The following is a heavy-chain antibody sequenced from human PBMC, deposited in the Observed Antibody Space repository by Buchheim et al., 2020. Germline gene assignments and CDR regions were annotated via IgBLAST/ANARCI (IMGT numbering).Heavy chain of an antibody. J-gene: IGHJ4*02. CDR2: IYYSGSP. V-gene: IGHV4-31*03. CDR1: GGSISSGGYY. CDR3: ARVGRSGGSCYPFDY. D-gene: IGHD2-15*01. Sequence: QVQLQESGPGLVKPSQTLSLTCTVSGGSISSGGYYWSWIRQHPGKGLEWIGYIYYSGSPYYTPSLKSRVTISVDKSKNQFSLQLSSVTAADTAVYYCARVGRSGGSCYPFDYWGQGTL.